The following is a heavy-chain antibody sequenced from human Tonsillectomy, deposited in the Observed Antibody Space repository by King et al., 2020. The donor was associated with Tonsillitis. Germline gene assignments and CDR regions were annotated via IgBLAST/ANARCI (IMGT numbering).Heavy chain of an antibody. CDR3: ARDRWFGDTPMDV. J-gene: IGHJ6*02. Sequence: VQLVESGGGLVQPGGSLRLSCAASGFTFSSYWMHWVRQAPGKGLVWVSRINSDGSSTSYADAVKGRVTISRDNAKNTLYLQMNSLRAEDTAVYYCARDRWFGDTPMDVWGQGTTVTVSS. V-gene: IGHV3-74*01. CDR1: GFTFSSYW. CDR2: INSDGSST. D-gene: IGHD3-10*01.